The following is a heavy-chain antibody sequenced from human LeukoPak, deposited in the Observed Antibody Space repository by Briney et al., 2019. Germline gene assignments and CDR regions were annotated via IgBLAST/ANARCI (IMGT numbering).Heavy chain of an antibody. V-gene: IGHV4-30-4*08. CDR1: GGSISSGDYY. D-gene: IGHD3-22*01. Sequence: SETLSLTCTVSGGSISSGDYYWSWIRQPPGKGLEWIGYIYYSGSTYYNPSLKSRVTISVDTSKNQFSLKLSSVTAADTAVYYCARASSSYCDSSGYVDYWGQGTLVTVSS. J-gene: IGHJ4*02. CDR2: IYYSGST. CDR3: ARASSSYCDSSGYVDY.